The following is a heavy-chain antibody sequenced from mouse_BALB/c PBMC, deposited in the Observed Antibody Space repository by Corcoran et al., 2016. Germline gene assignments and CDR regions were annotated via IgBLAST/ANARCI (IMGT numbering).Heavy chain of an antibody. D-gene: IGHD1-1*01. Sequence: EVQLQQSGPELVKPGASVKISCKASGYSFTGYYMHWVKQSHVKSLEWIGRINPYNGATSYNQNFKDKASLTVDKSSSTAYMELHSLTSEDSAVYYCARDYYGSRGDWYVDYWGQGTTLTVSS. CDR2: INPYNGAT. J-gene: IGHJ2*01. V-gene: IGHV1-26*01. CDR1: GYSFTGYY. CDR3: ARDYYGSRGDWYVDY.